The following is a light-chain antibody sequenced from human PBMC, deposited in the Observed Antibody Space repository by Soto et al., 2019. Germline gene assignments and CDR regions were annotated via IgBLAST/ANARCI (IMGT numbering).Light chain of an antibody. CDR3: SSYKSGSTI. CDR2: EVS. CDR1: NSDLGGFXS. V-gene: IGLV2-14*01. J-gene: IGLJ2*01. Sequence: QSALTQPASVSGSRGQSITIXCTGVNSDLGGFXSVSWYQQPPGKAPRLIIYEVSNRPSGVSNRFSGSTSGTTASLTISGLQAEDEADYYCSSYKSGSTIFGGGTKLTVL.